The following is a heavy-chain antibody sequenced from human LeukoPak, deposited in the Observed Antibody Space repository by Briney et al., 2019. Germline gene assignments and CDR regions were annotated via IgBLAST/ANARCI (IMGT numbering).Heavy chain of an antibody. V-gene: IGHV3-30-3*01. CDR1: EFTFSSYA. CDR3: ARAGQLGVVVTAIPLWVDY. J-gene: IGHJ4*02. D-gene: IGHD2-21*02. CDR2: ISYDGSNK. Sequence: GGSLRLSCAASEFTFSSYAMHWVRQAPGKGLEWVAVISYDGSNKYYADSVKGRFTISRDNSKNTLYLQMNSLRAEDTAVYYCARAGQLGVVVTAIPLWVDYWGQGTLVTVSS.